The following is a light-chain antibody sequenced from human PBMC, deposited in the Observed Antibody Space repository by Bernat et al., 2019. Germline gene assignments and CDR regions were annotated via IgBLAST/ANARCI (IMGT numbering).Light chain of an antibody. CDR3: GGDHGSGSNFVYI. CDR2: VGPVGIVG. J-gene: IGLJ1*01. V-gene: IGLV9-49*03. Sequence: QPVLTQPPSASASLGAPVTLTCTLSSGYKNYEVDWYQQRPGKGPRFVMRVGPVGIVGSKGDDIPDRFSVLGSGLNRSLTIENIQEEDEGDYHCGGDHGSGSNFVYIFGTGTVVTAL. CDR1: SGYKNYE.